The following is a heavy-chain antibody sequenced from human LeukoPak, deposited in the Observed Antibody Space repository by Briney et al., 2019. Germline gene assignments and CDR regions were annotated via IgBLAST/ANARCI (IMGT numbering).Heavy chain of an antibody. CDR3: AKGLFSAFDKYLDS. V-gene: IGHV3-21*04. J-gene: IGHJ4*02. Sequence: GGSLRLSCAASGFDFESYTMTWVRQAPGKGLEWVSLISATSSDINYAESVRGRFTITRDNARNSLFLQMDSLRVEDTAIYYCAKGLFSAFDKYLDSWGQGTLVTVSS. D-gene: IGHD5-12*01. CDR2: ISATSSDI. CDR1: GFDFESYT.